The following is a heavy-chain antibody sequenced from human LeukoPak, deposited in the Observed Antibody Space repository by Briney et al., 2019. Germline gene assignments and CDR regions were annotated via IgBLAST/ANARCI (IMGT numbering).Heavy chain of an antibody. J-gene: IGHJ4*02. CDR2: ISSSGTST. D-gene: IGHD6-19*01. CDR3: VKDGDDSGWNYFDY. V-gene: IGHV3-48*03. Sequence: GGSLRLSCAASGFTFSSYEMNWVRQAPGKGLEWVSYISSSGTSTYYADSVKGRFTISRDNSQNTLSLQMNSLRAEDTAVYYCVKDGDDSGWNYFDYWGQGTLVTVSS. CDR1: GFTFSSYE.